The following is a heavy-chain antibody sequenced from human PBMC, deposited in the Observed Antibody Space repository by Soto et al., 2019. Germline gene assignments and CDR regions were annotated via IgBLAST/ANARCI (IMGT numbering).Heavy chain of an antibody. Sequence: GASVKVSCKASGYMFSKYGISWVRQAPGQGLEWMGWINAYNGNTNLAQNFQGRVIMTTDTSTTTAYMELRSLRSDDTAMYYCGRDPWYGDYDPPGAFNIWGQGTMVTVSS. D-gene: IGHD4-17*01. V-gene: IGHV1-18*04. CDR1: GYMFSKYG. CDR2: INAYNGNT. J-gene: IGHJ3*02. CDR3: GRDPWYGDYDPPGAFNI.